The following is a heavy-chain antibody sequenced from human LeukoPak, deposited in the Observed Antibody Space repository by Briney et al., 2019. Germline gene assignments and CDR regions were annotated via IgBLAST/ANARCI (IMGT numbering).Heavy chain of an antibody. CDR1: GFTFSTYT. CDR3: ARVHCSGGSCYSPYY. Sequence: PGGSLRLSCAASGFTFSTYTMHWVRQSPGKGLEWVAVISYDGSDKYYADSVKGRFTISRDNSKNTLYLQVNSLRAEDTAVYYCARVHCSGGSCYSPYYWGQGTLVTVSS. D-gene: IGHD2-15*01. CDR2: ISYDGSDK. J-gene: IGHJ4*02. V-gene: IGHV3-30*04.